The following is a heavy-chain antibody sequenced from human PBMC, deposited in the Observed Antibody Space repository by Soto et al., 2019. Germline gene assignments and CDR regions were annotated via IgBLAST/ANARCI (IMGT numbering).Heavy chain of an antibody. CDR3: ARYYDYGGGPSGGMDV. V-gene: IGHV3-53*01. Sequence: DVQLVESGGGLIQPGGSLRLSCAASGFTVSSNFMSWVRRGPGKGLEWVSTIYRGESTYYTDSVKGRFTISRDNSKNPLYLQMNSVRAEDAAVYYCARYYDYGGGPSGGMDVWGQGTTVTVSS. D-gene: IGHD3-16*01. J-gene: IGHJ6*02. CDR1: GFTVSSNF. CDR2: IYRGEST.